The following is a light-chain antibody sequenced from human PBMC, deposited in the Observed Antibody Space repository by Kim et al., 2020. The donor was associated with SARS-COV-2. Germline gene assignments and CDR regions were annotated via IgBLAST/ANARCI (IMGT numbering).Light chain of an antibody. Sequence: AALGGRVTITCRASQSIGRWLAWYQQKPGQAPKLLIYTASTLRGHVPSRFSGSGSGTEFTLTITSLRPDDFATYYCQQYDRRAPYTFGQGTKLEI. CDR1: QSIGRW. CDR3: QQYDRRAPYT. CDR2: TAS. V-gene: IGKV1-5*03. J-gene: IGKJ2*01.